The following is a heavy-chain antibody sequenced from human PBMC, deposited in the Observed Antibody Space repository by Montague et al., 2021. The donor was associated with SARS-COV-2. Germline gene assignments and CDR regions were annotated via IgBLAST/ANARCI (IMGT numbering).Heavy chain of an antibody. CDR3: ARATSVRGAVSWFDP. CDR2: INYRGAT. J-gene: IGHJ5*02. Sequence: SETLSLTCTVSGASISSHFWAYIRQPPGKGLEWIGYINYRGATXXXSSXXXRVMMSVDTSKNQFSLQLTSVTAADTAVFYCARATSVRGAVSWFDPWGQGTLVTVSA. D-gene: IGHD3-10*01. CDR1: GASISSHF. V-gene: IGHV4-59*11.